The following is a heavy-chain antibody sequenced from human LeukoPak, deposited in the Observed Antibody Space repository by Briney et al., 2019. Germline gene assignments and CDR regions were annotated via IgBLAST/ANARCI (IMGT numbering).Heavy chain of an antibody. V-gene: IGHV4-59*01. Sequence: SETLSLTCTVSGGSISSYYWSWIRQPPGKGLEWIGYIYYSGSTNYNPSLKSRVTISVDTFKNQFSLKLSSVTAADTAVYYCASSSGSYYPRPFDIWGQGTMVTVSS. CDR1: GGSISSYY. D-gene: IGHD1-26*01. CDR3: ASSSGSYYPRPFDI. J-gene: IGHJ3*02. CDR2: IYYSGST.